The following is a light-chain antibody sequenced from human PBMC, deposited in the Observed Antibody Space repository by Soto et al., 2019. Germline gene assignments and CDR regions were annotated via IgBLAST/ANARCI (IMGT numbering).Light chain of an antibody. V-gene: IGKV1-9*01. CDR2: ASS. Sequence: PLTQSPSSLSASVGDRVTITCRASPGSSTSFAWYQHKPGKPPKLLIYASSKLHSGVPSRFRGSGPGTDVSLTITSLQPEDFATYYCQQLNFDSWPFGQGTKVEV. CDR1: PGSSTS. J-gene: IGKJ1*01. CDR3: QQLNFDSWP.